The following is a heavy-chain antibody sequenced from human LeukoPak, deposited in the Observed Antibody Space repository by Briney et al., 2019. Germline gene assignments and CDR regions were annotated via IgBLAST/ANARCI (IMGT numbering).Heavy chain of an antibody. D-gene: IGHD6-6*01. J-gene: IGHJ4*02. CDR3: AREGLLEYSSPYFDY. CDR1: GGSISSYY. V-gene: IGHV4-4*07. CDR2: IYTSGST. Sequence: PSETLSLTCTVSGGSISSYYWSWIRQPAGKGLEWIGRIYTSGSTNYNPSLKSRVTISVDTSKNQFSLKLSSVTAADTAVYYCAREGLLEYSSPYFDYWGQGTLVTVSS.